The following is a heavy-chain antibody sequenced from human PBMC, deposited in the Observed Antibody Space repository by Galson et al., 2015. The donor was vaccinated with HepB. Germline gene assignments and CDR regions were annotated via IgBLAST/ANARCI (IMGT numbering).Heavy chain of an antibody. V-gene: IGHV1-18*01. CDR2: ISGNSGYT. D-gene: IGHD1-14*01. CDR1: GYTFTSYG. Sequence: SVKVSCKASGYTFTSYGISWVRQAPGQGLEWMGWISGNSGYTIYAQKFQGRVTMTTDTSTSTAYMELRSLRSDDTAVYYCARDGRLTRTNQHYYYGMDVWGQGTTVTVSS. CDR3: ARDGRLTRTNQHYYYGMDV. J-gene: IGHJ6*02.